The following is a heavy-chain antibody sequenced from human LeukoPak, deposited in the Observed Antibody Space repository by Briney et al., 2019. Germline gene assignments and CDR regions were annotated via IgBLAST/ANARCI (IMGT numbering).Heavy chain of an antibody. V-gene: IGHV1-8*01. CDR2: MNPNSGNT. Sequence: ASVKVSRKASGYTFTSYDINWVRQATGQGLEWMGLMNPNSGNTGYAQKFQGRVTMTRNTSISTAYMELSSLRSEDTAVYYCAIGSDGYNLGAFDIWGQGTMVTVSS. CDR3: AIGSDGYNLGAFDI. D-gene: IGHD5-24*01. J-gene: IGHJ3*02. CDR1: GYTFTSYD.